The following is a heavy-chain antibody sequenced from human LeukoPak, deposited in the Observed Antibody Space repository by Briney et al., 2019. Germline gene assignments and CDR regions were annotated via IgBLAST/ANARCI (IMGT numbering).Heavy chain of an antibody. CDR3: ARLSYLGIAAAGSTFDI. CDR2: IKQDGSEK. CDR1: GFTFSSYW. V-gene: IGHV3-7*01. J-gene: IGHJ3*02. D-gene: IGHD6-13*01. Sequence: PGGSLRLSCAASGFTFSSYWMSWVRQAPGKGLEWVANIKQDGSEKYYVDSVKGRLTISRDNAKNSLYLQMNSLRAEDTAVYYCARLSYLGIAAAGSTFDIWGQGTMVTVSS.